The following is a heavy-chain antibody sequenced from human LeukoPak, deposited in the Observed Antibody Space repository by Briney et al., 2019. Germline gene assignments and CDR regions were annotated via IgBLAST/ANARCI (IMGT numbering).Heavy chain of an antibody. Sequence: GRSLRLSCAASGFAFSSYGMHWVRQTPGKGLEWVAVISYDGSNKYYADSVKGRFTISRDNSKNTLYLQMNSLRAEDTAVYYCATKEGYSSSWYYFDYWGQGTLVTVSS. J-gene: IGHJ4*02. CDR2: ISYDGSNK. D-gene: IGHD6-13*01. CDR3: ATKEGYSSSWYYFDY. CDR1: GFAFSSYG. V-gene: IGHV3-30*03.